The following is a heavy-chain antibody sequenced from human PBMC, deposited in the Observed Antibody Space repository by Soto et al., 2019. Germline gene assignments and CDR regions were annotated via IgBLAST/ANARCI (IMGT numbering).Heavy chain of an antibody. Sequence: PSETLSLTCAVYGGSFSGYYWSWIRQPPGKGLEWIGEINHSGSTNYNPSLKSRVTISVDTSKNQFSLKLSSVTAADTAVYYCANEVGGSYYYFDYWGQGTLVTVSS. CDR1: GGSFSGYY. D-gene: IGHD1-26*01. CDR2: INHSGST. CDR3: ANEVGGSYYYFDY. J-gene: IGHJ4*02. V-gene: IGHV4-34*01.